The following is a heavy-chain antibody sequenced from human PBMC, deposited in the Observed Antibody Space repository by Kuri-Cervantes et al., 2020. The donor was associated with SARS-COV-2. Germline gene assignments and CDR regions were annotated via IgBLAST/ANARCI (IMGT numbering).Heavy chain of an antibody. Sequence: ASVKVSCKVSGYTLTELSMHRVRQAPGKGLEWMGGFDPEDGETIYAQKLQGRVTMTTDTSTSTAYMELRSLRSDDTAVYYCARDSGSRLLWFGELWLDYWGQGTLVTVSS. V-gene: IGHV1-24*01. D-gene: IGHD3-10*01. CDR2: FDPEDGET. CDR3: ARDSGSRLLWFGELWLDY. CDR1: GYTLTELS. J-gene: IGHJ4*02.